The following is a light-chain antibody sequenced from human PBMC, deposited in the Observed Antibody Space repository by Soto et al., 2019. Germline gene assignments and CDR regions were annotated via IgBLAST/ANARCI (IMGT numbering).Light chain of an antibody. J-gene: IGKJ4*01. V-gene: IGKV3D-15*01. CDR2: GAS. CDR3: QQYNNCPLT. Sequence: ERVMTQSPVTLSLSPGERATLSCRASQSVSSNLAWYQQTPGQAPRLLIYGASTRATGIPARFSGSGSGTDFTLTISSLESEDFAVYYCQQYNNCPLTFGGGTKVEIK. CDR1: QSVSSN.